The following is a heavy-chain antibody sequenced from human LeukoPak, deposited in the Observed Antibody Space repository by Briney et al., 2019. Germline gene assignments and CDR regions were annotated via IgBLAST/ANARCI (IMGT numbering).Heavy chain of an antibody. V-gene: IGHV3-23*01. CDR1: GFTFSSYA. CDR3: AKAAFKVANLHY. CDR2: IIGSGRDT. J-gene: IGHJ4*02. Sequence: PGGSLRLSCAASGFTFSSYAMNWVRQAPGKRLEWVSSIIGSGRDTYYADSVKGRITISRDNSKNTVYLQMNSLRAEDTALYYCAKAAFKVANLHYWGQGTLVTVSS. D-gene: IGHD5-12*01.